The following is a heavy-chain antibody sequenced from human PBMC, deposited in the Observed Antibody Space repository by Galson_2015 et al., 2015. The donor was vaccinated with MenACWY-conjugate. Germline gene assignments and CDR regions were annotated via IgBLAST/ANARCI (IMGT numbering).Heavy chain of an antibody. CDR2: IYHSGST. J-gene: IGHJ6*02. Sequence: SETLSLTCAVSGGSISSSNWWSWVRQPPGKGLEWIGEIYHSGSTNCNPSLKSRVTISVDTSKNQFSLKLSSVTAADTAVYYCARDLVYNWNYEYYGMDVWGQGTTVTVSS. CDR1: GGSISSSNW. V-gene: IGHV4-4*02. D-gene: IGHD1-20*01. CDR3: ARDLVYNWNYEYYGMDV.